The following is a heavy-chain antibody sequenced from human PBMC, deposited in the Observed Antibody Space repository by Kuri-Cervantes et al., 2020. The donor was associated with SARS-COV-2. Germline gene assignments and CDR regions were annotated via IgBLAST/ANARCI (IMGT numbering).Heavy chain of an antibody. CDR3: ARGRYDFWSGFFPPTL. CDR2: ISSSSSYI. J-gene: IGHJ4*02. Sequence: GESLKISCAASGFTFSSYSMNWVRQAPGKGLGWVSSISSSSSYIYYADSVKGRFTISRDNAKNSLYLQMNSLRAEDTAVYYCARGRYDFWSGFFPPTLWGQGTLVTVSS. CDR1: GFTFSSYS. D-gene: IGHD3-3*01. V-gene: IGHV3-21*01.